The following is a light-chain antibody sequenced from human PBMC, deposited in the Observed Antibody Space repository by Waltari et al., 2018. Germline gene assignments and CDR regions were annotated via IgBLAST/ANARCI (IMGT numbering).Light chain of an antibody. CDR1: QDISSY. Sequence: DIQLTQSPSFLSASVGDRVTVTCRASQDISSYLAWYQQKLGKAPKLLIYAASTLQSGVPSRFSGSGSGTEFTLTISSLQPEDFATYYCQQVNTHPALTFAGGTKVEIK. CDR3: QQVNTHPALT. V-gene: IGKV1-9*01. J-gene: IGKJ4*01. CDR2: AAS.